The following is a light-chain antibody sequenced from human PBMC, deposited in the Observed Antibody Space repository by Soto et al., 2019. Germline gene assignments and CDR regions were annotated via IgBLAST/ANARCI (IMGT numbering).Light chain of an antibody. CDR3: QQHDKVRLIFT. J-gene: IGKJ3*01. CDR1: RDIRKF. CDR2: DAS. V-gene: IGKV1-33*01. Sequence: DIQMTQSPSSLSASVGDRVTITCQAIRDIRKFLNWYQQKTGKAPKLLIYDASNLETGVPVRFSGSGSGTNFTFNITSLQPEDIATYYCQQHDKVRLIFTFGPGTKVDIK.